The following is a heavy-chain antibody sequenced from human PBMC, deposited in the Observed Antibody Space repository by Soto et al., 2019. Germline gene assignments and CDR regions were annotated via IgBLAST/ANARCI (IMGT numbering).Heavy chain of an antibody. CDR3: AILHSRSWYSGYYFDY. V-gene: IGHV3-23*01. Sequence: EVQLLESGGGLVQPGGSLRLSCAASGFSFSSYAMTWFRQAPGKGLECVSAFSDGGSNTYYTDSVKGRFTISRDNSKNRLFLPMNSLRSEYTAVYYCAILHSRSWYSGYYFDYWGQGTLVTVSS. CDR1: GFSFSSYA. J-gene: IGHJ4*02. D-gene: IGHD6-13*01. CDR2: FSDGGSNT.